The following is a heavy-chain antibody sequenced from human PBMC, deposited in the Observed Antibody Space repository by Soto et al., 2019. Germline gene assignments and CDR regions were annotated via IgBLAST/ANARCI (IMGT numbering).Heavy chain of an antibody. J-gene: IGHJ3*01. CDR1: GYTFSDYR. V-gene: IGHV5-10-1*01. CDR3: ANLYCTFGAIDGFDL. D-gene: IGHD2-15*01. Sequence: GESLKISCQGSGYTFSDYRISWVRQMPGKGLEWLGTIDSSDSYVTYSPSFQGHVTISADESISTAFLRWTSLKSSDSAMYYCANLYCTFGAIDGFDLWGQGTMVTVSS. CDR2: IDSSDSYV.